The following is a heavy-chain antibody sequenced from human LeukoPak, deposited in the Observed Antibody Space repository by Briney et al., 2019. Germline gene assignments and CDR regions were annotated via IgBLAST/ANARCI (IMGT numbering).Heavy chain of an antibody. CDR3: ARDSPYSSGWYLSRRESYNWFDP. CDR2: TYYRSKWYN. D-gene: IGHD6-19*01. V-gene: IGHV6-1*01. CDR1: GDSVSSNSAA. Sequence: SQTLSLTCAISGDSVSSNSAAWNWIRQSPSRGLEWLGRTYYRSKWYNDYAVSVKSRITINPDTSKNQFSLQLNSVTPEDTAVYYCARDSPYSSGWYLSRRESYNWFDPWGQGTLVTVSS. J-gene: IGHJ5*02.